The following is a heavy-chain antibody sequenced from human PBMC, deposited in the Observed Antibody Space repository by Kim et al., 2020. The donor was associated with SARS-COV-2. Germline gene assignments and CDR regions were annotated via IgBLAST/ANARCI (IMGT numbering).Heavy chain of an antibody. D-gene: IGHD3-16*02. CDR2: IYYSGST. CDR1: GGSISSYY. CDR3: ARRRITFGGVIVPFDAFDI. V-gene: IGHV4-59*08. J-gene: IGHJ3*02. Sequence: SETLSLTCTVSGGSISSYYWSWIRQPPGKGLEWIGYIYYSGSTNYNPSLKSRVTISVDTSKNQFSLKLSSVTAADTAVYYCARRRITFGGVIVPFDAFDIWGQGTMGTVSS.